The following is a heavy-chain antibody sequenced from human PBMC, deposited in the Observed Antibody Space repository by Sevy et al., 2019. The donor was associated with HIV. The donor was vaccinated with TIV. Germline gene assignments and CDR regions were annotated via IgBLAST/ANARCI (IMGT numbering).Heavy chain of an antibody. Sequence: SETLSLTCAVHDGSFSGYYWNWIRQLPGKGLEWIGEINESGITYYNPSLKSRVTISVDTYKKQFALKLNSVTAADTAVYFCALSPPVVVVPGAPSWFDPWGQGTLVTVSS. CDR2: INESGIT. CDR3: ALSPPVVVVPGAPSWFDP. V-gene: IGHV4-34*01. CDR1: DGSFSGYY. D-gene: IGHD2-2*01. J-gene: IGHJ5*02.